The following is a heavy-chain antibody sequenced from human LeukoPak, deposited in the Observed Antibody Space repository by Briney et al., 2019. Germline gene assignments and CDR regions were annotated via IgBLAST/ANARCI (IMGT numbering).Heavy chain of an antibody. CDR3: ARDRSSGYSSGWCDY. Sequence: SETLSLTCAVSGGSISSSNWWSWVRQPPGKGLEWIGEIYHSGSNNYNPSLKSRVTISGDNSKNQFSLKLSFVTAADTAVYYCARDRSSGYSSGWCDYWGQGTLVTVSS. V-gene: IGHV4-4*02. D-gene: IGHD6-19*01. J-gene: IGHJ4*02. CDR1: GGSISSSNW. CDR2: IYHSGSN.